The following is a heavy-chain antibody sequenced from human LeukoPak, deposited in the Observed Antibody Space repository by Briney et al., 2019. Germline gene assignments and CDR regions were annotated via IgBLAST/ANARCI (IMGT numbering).Heavy chain of an antibody. V-gene: IGHV1-8*03. D-gene: IGHD3-22*01. Sequence: EASVKVSCKASGYTFTSYGISWVRQAPGQGLEWMGGMNPNSGNTGYAQKFQGRVTITRNTSISTAYMGLSSLRSEDTAVYYCASDSSGSFDYWGQGTLVTVSS. CDR2: MNPNSGNT. J-gene: IGHJ4*02. CDR3: ASDSSGSFDY. CDR1: GYTFTSYG.